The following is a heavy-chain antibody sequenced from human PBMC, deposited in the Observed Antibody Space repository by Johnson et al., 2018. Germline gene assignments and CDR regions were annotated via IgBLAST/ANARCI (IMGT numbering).Heavy chain of an antibody. D-gene: IGHD6-13*01. J-gene: IGHJ4*02. CDR2: IDYSGST. CDR3: ARVGGDRTYSSSVDY. CDR1: GDSITSGDYS. V-gene: IGHV4-30-4*01. Sequence: QVQLQESGPGLVKPSQTLSLICTVSGDSITSGDYSWSWIRQPPGEGLEWIGYIDYSGSTYYNPSLKSRVTISVDTSKNQFSLKRSSVTAADTAVYYCARVGGDRTYSSSVDYGGQGTLVTVSS.